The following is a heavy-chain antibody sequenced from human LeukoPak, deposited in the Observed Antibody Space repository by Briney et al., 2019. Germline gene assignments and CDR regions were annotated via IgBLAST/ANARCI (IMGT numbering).Heavy chain of an antibody. CDR3: ARAYSSSDVADAFDI. D-gene: IGHD6-13*01. CDR1: GFTFSIYA. V-gene: IGHV3-30-3*01. CDR2: ISYDGSNK. J-gene: IGHJ3*02. Sequence: GGSLRLSCAASGFTFSIYAMHWVRQAPGKGLEWVAVISYDGSNKYYADSVKGRFTISRDNSKNTLYLQMNSLRAEDTAVYYCARAYSSSDVADAFDIWGQGTMVTVSS.